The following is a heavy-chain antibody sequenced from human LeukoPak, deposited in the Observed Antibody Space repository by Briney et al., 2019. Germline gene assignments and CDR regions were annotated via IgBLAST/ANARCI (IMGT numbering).Heavy chain of an antibody. CDR3: ARDYYGDYGLLDY. CDR1: GYTFTVYY. D-gene: IGHD4-17*01. J-gene: IGHJ4*02. V-gene: IGHV1-2*06. CDR2: INPNSGGT. Sequence: ASVKVSCKASGYTFTVYYIHWVRQAPGQGLEWMGRINPNSGGTNYAQMFQGRVTMTRDTSISTAYIELSRLSSDDTAVYYCARDYYGDYGLLDYWGQGTLVTVYS.